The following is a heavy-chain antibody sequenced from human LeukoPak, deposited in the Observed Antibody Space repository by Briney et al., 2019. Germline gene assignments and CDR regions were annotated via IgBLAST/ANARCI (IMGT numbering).Heavy chain of an antibody. Sequence: SQTLSLTCAISGDSVSGNSAAWNWIRQSPSRGLEWLGRTYYRSKWYNDYAVSVKSRITINPDTSKNQFSLQLNSVTPEDTAVYYCARDQTKRKWTTVTNAFDYWGQGTLVTVSS. CDR2: TYYRSKWYN. D-gene: IGHD4-17*01. CDR3: ARDQTKRKWTTVTNAFDY. CDR1: GDSVSGNSAA. V-gene: IGHV6-1*01. J-gene: IGHJ4*02.